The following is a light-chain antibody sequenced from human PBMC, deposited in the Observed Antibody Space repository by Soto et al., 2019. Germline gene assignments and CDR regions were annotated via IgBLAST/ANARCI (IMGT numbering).Light chain of an antibody. CDR3: QQYYSTPLT. J-gene: IGKJ4*01. Sequence: DIVMTQSPDSLAVSLGERATINCKSSQSFLYSSNNKNYLAWYQQKPGQPPKLLIYWASTRESGVPDRFSGSGSGADFTLTISSLQAEDVAIYYCQQYYSTPLTFGGGTKVEI. V-gene: IGKV4-1*01. CDR2: WAS. CDR1: QSFLYSSNNKNY.